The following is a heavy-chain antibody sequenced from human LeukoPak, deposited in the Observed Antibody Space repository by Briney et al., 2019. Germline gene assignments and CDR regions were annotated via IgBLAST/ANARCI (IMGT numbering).Heavy chain of an antibody. CDR3: AKGLVRGYEGPYGYYFDY. CDR2: ISRTGDTI. Sequence: KPGGSLRLSCTASGFTFSDYYMSWIRQAPGKGLEWVSYISRTGDTIYYADSVKGRFTISRDTAKDSLYLQMNSLRAEDTAVYYCAKGLVRGYEGPYGYYFDYWGQGTLVTVSS. V-gene: IGHV3-11*01. CDR1: GFTFSDYY. J-gene: IGHJ4*02. D-gene: IGHD3-10*01.